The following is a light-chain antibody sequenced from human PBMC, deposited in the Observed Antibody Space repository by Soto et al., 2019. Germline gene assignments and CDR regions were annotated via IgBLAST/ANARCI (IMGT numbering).Light chain of an antibody. Sequence: IQMTQSPSTLSASVGDRVSSTCRASQNIFSWLAWYQQKPGKAPKLVIYKASSLESGVPLRYSGSGSGTEFTLTISGLQPDDFATYYCQQYNSYPYSFGQGNKLEIK. CDR1: QNIFSW. V-gene: IGKV1-5*03. CDR3: QQYNSYPYS. J-gene: IGKJ2*03. CDR2: KAS.